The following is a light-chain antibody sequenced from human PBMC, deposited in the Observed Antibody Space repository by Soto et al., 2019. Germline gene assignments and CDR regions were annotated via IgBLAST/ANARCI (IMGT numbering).Light chain of an antibody. CDR1: QDISNY. Sequence: DIQMTQSPSSLSASVGDRVTITCQASQDISNYLNRYQQKPGKAPKLLIYDASNLETGVPSRFSGSGSGTDFTFTISSLQPEDIATYYCQQYDNLPLTFGQGTKVEIK. CDR3: QQYDNLPLT. V-gene: IGKV1-33*01. CDR2: DAS. J-gene: IGKJ1*01.